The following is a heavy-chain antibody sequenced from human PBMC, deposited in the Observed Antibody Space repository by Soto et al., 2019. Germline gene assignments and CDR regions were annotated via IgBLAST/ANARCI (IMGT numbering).Heavy chain of an antibody. D-gene: IGHD2-21*02. CDR2: IRSKANRYAT. Sequence: EVQLVESGGGLVQPGGSLKLSCAASGFTFSGSAMHWVRQASGKGLEWVGRIRSKANRYATAYAASVKGRFTTSSDESKNTSYLQMSSLKTEDTAVYCCTRDLHSGSDSHYWGQGTLVTVSS. V-gene: IGHV3-73*02. J-gene: IGHJ4*02. CDR3: TRDLHSGSDSHY. CDR1: GFTFSGSA.